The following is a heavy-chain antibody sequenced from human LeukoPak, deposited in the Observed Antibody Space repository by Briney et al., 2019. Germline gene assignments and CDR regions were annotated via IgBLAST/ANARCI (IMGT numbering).Heavy chain of an antibody. CDR3: AGDRTIFWSGGGNDAFDI. V-gene: IGHV1-46*01. CDR2: INTSSAIT. CDR1: GYTLTRSY. J-gene: IGHJ3*02. D-gene: IGHD3-9*01. Sequence: ASVKVSCKASGYTLTRSYMNWVRQAPGHRLEWMGIINTSSAITRSAKKFPGRVTMTSDTSSSTVYIQLSSLLSAVPTGYYFAGDRTIFWSGGGNDAFDIWGQGTMVTVSS.